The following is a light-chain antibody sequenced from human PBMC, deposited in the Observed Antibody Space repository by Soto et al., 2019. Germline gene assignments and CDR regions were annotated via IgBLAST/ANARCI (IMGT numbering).Light chain of an antibody. J-gene: IGKJ5*01. V-gene: IGKV1D-12*01. CDR2: AAS. Sequence: DIQLTQSPSSISASVGDRVTITCRASQGLSSWLAWYQQRPGKAPKLLIYAASNLQSGVPSRFSGSGSGTEFTLTIGSLQPEDFATYYCQQAYRFPVTFGQGTRLEMK. CDR3: QQAYRFPVT. CDR1: QGLSSW.